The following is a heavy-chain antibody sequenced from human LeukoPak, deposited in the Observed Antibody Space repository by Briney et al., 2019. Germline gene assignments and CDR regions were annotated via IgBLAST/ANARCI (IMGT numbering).Heavy chain of an antibody. Sequence: SETLSLTCTVSGGSISSYYWSWIRQPPGKGLEWIGYIYYRGSTSYNPSLKSRVTILVDTSKNQFSLKLSSVTAADTAVYYCARQSYADYFDYWGQGTLVTVSS. V-gene: IGHV4-59*08. D-gene: IGHD3-16*01. CDR2: IYYRGST. J-gene: IGHJ4*02. CDR1: GGSISSYY. CDR3: ARQSYADYFDY.